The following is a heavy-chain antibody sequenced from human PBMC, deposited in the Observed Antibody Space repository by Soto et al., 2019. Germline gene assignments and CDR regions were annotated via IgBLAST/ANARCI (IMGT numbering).Heavy chain of an antibody. CDR3: ARDGVVVVATTRTFDI. J-gene: IGHJ3*02. V-gene: IGHV1-18*01. Sequence: AAVKVCLMASGYTFTSYGRSCLRQAPGEGLEWMGWISAYNGNTNYAQKLQGRVTMTTDTSTSTAYMELRSLRSDDTAVYYCARDGVVVVATTRTFDIWGQGTMVTVS. CDR2: ISAYNGNT. CDR1: GYTFTSYG. D-gene: IGHD2-15*01.